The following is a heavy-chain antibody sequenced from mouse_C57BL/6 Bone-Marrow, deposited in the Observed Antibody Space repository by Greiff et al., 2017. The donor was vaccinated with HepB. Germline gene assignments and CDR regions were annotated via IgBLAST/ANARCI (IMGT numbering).Heavy chain of an antibody. CDR1: GYSITSGYY. Sequence: ESGPGLVKPSQSLSLTCSVTGYSITSGYYWNWIRQFPGNKLEWMGYISYDGSNNYNPSLKNRISITRDTSKNQFFLKLNSVTTEDTATYYCAREGGYYGNWYFDVWGTGTTVTVSS. J-gene: IGHJ1*03. D-gene: IGHD2-1*01. V-gene: IGHV3-6*01. CDR2: ISYDGSN. CDR3: AREGGYYGNWYFDV.